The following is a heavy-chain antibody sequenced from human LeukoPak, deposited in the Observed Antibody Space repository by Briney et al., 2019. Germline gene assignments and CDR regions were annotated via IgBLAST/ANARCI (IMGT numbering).Heavy chain of an antibody. D-gene: IGHD5-12*01. CDR1: GYSISSGYY. V-gene: IGHV4-38-2*02. Sequence: KPSETLSLTCTVSGYSISSGYYWGWIRQPPGKGLEWIGSIYHSGSTYYNPSLKSRVTISVDTSKNQFSLKLSSVTAADTAVYYCARDGLPYFDLWGRGTLVTVSS. J-gene: IGHJ2*01. CDR2: IYHSGST. CDR3: ARDGLPYFDL.